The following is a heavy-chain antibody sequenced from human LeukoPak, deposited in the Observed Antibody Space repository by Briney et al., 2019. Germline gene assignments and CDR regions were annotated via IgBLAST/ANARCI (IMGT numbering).Heavy chain of an antibody. CDR2: ILGSGGAT. V-gene: IGHV3-23*01. Sequence: GGSLRLSCVASGFTFRSNGMTWIRQVPGKGLQWVSAILGSGGATYYSDSVRGRFTISRDNSENTVYLQMNSLRAEDTAVYYCARGGSGSSYGKIDSWGQGSLVTVSS. CDR3: ARGGSGSSYGKIDS. D-gene: IGHD5-18*01. CDR1: GFTFRSNG. J-gene: IGHJ4*02.